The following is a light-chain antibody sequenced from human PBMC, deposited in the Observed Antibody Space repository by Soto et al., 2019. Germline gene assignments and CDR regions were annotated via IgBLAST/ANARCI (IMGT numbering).Light chain of an antibody. CDR1: QSISSW. CDR2: DAS. CDR3: QQYNSYSTLT. Sequence: DIQMTQSPSTLSASVGDRVTITCRASQSISSWLAWYQQKPGKAPKLLIYDASSLESGVPSRFSGSGSGTEFTLPSSSLQPDDFATYYCQQYNSYSTLTFGGGTKVEIK. J-gene: IGKJ4*01. V-gene: IGKV1-5*01.